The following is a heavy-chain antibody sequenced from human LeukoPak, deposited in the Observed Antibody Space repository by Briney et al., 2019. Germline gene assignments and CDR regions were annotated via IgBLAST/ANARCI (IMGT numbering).Heavy chain of an antibody. CDR3: ARAHSPASYYYYYMDV. CDR1: GGSISSYY. CDR2: IYTSGST. J-gene: IGHJ6*03. D-gene: IGHD4-11*01. V-gene: IGHV4-4*07. Sequence: PSETLSLTCTVSGGSISSYYWSWIRQPAGKGLEWIGRIYTSGSTNYNPSLKSRVTISVDTSKNQFSLKLSSVTAADTAVYYCARAHSPASYYYYYMDVWGKGTTVTISS.